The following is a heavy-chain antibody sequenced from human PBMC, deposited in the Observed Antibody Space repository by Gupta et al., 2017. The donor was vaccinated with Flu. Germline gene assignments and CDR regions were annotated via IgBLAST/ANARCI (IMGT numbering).Heavy chain of an antibody. J-gene: IGHJ4*02. D-gene: IGHD2-15*01. CDR3: AREFCSGGNCYFFDY. V-gene: IGHV1-69*15. Sequence: GGTFSDYARAWVRQAPGHGLEWMGNIIPTFGPPNYAQKFRDRVTITADESTNTVYMELSSLSFEDTALYYCAREFCSGGNCYFFDYWGQGTLVTVSS. CDR1: GGTFSDYA. CDR2: IIPTFGPP.